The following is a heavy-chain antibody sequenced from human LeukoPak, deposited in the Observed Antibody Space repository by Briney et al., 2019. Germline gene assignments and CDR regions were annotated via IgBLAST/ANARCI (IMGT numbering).Heavy chain of an antibody. J-gene: IGHJ3*02. Sequence: GGSLRLSCAASGFTFSSYAMTWVRQAPGKGLQWVSTISYSGSSTYYADSVKGRFTISRDNSKNTLYLQMNSLRAEDTAVYYCSLVVPSAPDAFDIWGQGTMVTVSS. CDR3: SLVVPSAPDAFDI. V-gene: IGHV3-23*01. CDR2: ISYSGSST. D-gene: IGHD2-2*01. CDR1: GFTFSSYA.